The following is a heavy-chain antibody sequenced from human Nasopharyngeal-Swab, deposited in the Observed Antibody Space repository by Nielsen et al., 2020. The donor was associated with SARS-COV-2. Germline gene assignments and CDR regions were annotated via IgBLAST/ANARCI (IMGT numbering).Heavy chain of an antibody. CDR1: GFTFSSYG. CDR2: IWYDGSNK. CDR3: AKGDSSNWSDYYMDV. Sequence: GESLKISCAASGFTFSSYGMHWVRQAPGKGLEWVAVIWYDGSNKYYADSVKGRFTISRDNSKNTLYLQMNSLRAEDTAVYYCAKGDSSNWSDYYMDVWGKGTTVTVSS. V-gene: IGHV3-30*02. D-gene: IGHD6-13*01. J-gene: IGHJ6*03.